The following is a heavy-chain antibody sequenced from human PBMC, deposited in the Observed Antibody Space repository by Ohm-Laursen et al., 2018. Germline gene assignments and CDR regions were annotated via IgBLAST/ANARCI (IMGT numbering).Heavy chain of an antibody. J-gene: IGHJ6*02. CDR3: ARDSSLIADYYYGMDV. CDR2: MNPNSGNT. Sequence: ASVKVSCKASGYTFTSYDINWVRQATGQGLEWMGWMNPNSGNTGYAQKFQGRVTMTRNTSISTAYMELSSLRSEDTAVYYCARDSSLIADYYYGMDVWGQGTTVTVSS. V-gene: IGHV1-8*01. D-gene: IGHD6-13*01. CDR1: GYTFTSYD.